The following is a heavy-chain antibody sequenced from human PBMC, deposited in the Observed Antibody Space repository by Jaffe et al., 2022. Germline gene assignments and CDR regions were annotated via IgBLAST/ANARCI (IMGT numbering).Heavy chain of an antibody. V-gene: IGHV3-23*01. D-gene: IGHD2-15*01. J-gene: IGHJ6*03. CDR3: AKVVVVAAKAVKYYYYYMDV. CDR1: GFTFSSYA. CDR2: ISGSGGST. Sequence: EVQLLESGGGLVQPGGSLRLSCAASGFTFSSYAMSWVRQAPGKGLEWVSAISGSGGSTYYADSVKGRFTISRDNSKNTLYLQMNSLRAEDTAVYYCAKVVVVAAKAVKYYYYYMDVWGKGTTVTVSS.